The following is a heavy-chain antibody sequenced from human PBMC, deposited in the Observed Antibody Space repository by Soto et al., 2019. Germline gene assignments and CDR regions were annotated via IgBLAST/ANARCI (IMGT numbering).Heavy chain of an antibody. CDR1: GFTFSSYG. Sequence: GGSLRLSCAASGFTFSSYGMHWVRQAPGKGLEWVAVISYDGSNKYYADSVKGRFTISRDNSKNTLYLQMNSLRAEDTAVYYCARGDYHDTSGPFSDAFDVWGQGTMVTVSS. V-gene: IGHV3-30*03. CDR2: ISYDGSNK. CDR3: ARGDYHDTSGPFSDAFDV. J-gene: IGHJ3*01. D-gene: IGHD3-22*01.